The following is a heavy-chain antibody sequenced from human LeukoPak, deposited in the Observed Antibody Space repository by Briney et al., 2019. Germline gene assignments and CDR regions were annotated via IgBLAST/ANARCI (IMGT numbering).Heavy chain of an antibody. CDR3: ARGVGATHPDAFDI. J-gene: IGHJ3*02. D-gene: IGHD1-26*01. V-gene: IGHV4-34*01. CDR1: GGSISSGGYS. Sequence: PSETLSLTCAVSGGSISSGGYSWSWIRQPPGKGLEWIGEINHSGSTNYNPSLKSRVTISVDTSKNQFSLKLSSVTAADTAVYYCARGVGATHPDAFDIWGQGTMVTVSS. CDR2: INHSGST.